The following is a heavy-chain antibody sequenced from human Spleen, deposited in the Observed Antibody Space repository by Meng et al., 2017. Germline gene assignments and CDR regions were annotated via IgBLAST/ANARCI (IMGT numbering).Heavy chain of an antibody. V-gene: IGHV1-2*06. D-gene: IGHD3-10*01. CDR2: INPNSGGT. J-gene: IGHJ4*02. CDR1: GYTFTGYY. CDR3: ARSDYGSGSYSPY. Sequence: QVQLVQSGAEVKKPGASGKVSCKASGYTFTGYYMHWVRQAPGQGLEWMGRINPNSGGTNYAQKFQGRVTMTRDTSISTAYMELSRLRSDDTAVYYCARSDYGSGSYSPYWGQGTLVTVSS.